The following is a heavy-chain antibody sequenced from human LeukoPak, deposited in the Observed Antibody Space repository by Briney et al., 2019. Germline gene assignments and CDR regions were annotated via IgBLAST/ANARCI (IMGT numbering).Heavy chain of an antibody. J-gene: IGHJ4*02. CDR1: GFTFSSYS. CDR3: ARSFRAVIDDY. V-gene: IGHV3-48*04. D-gene: IGHD3-16*02. CDR2: ISSSSSTI. Sequence: GGSLRLSCAASGFTFSSYSMNWVRQAPGKGLEWVSYISSSSSTIYYADSVKGRFTISRDNAKNSLYLQMNSLRAEDTAVYYCARSFRAVIDDYWGQGTLVTVSS.